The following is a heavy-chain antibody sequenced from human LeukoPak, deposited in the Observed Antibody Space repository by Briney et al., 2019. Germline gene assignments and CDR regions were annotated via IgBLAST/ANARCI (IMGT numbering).Heavy chain of an antibody. CDR2: ISYDGSNK. V-gene: IGHV3-30*19. D-gene: IGHD1-26*01. CDR3: ARDGVGTPPFDY. J-gene: IGHJ4*02. CDR1: GFAFSTYW. Sequence: GGSLRLSCAASGFAFSTYWMHWVRQAPGKGLEWVAVISYDGSNKYYADSVKGRFTISRDNSKNTLYLQMNSLRAEDTAVYYCARDGVGTPPFDYWGQGTLVTVSS.